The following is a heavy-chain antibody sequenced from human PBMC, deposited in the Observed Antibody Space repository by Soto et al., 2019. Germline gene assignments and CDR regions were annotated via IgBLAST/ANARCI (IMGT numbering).Heavy chain of an antibody. V-gene: IGHV3-21*01. CDR1: GFTFSSYS. CDR2: ISSSSSYI. Sequence: GGSLRLSCAASGFTFSSYSMNWVRQAPGKGLEWVSSISSSSSYIYYADSVKGRFTISRDNAKSSLYLQMNSLRAEDTAVYYCARDHLGDYIWGSYRYDLFDYWGQGTLVTVSS. CDR3: ARDHLGDYIWGSYRYDLFDY. D-gene: IGHD3-16*02. J-gene: IGHJ4*02.